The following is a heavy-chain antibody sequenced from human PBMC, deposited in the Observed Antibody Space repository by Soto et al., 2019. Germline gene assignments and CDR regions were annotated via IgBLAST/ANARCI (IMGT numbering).Heavy chain of an antibody. CDR2: ISGSGGST. J-gene: IGHJ4*02. D-gene: IGHD2-15*01. V-gene: IGHV3-23*01. CDR1: GFTFSSYA. Sequence: GGSLRLSCAASGFTFSSYAMSWVRQAPGKGLEWVSAISGSGGSTYYADSVKGRFTISRDNSKNTLYLQMNSLRAEDTAVYYCAKVEGYCSGGSCYPFDYWGQGTXVTVSS. CDR3: AKVEGYCSGGSCYPFDY.